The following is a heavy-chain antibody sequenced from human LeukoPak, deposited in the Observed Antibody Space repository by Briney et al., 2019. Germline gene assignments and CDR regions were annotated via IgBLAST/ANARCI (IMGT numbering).Heavy chain of an antibody. CDR1: GITFSTYAM. V-gene: IGHV4-4*02. CDR2: IYHSGST. D-gene: IGHD3-9*01. Sequence: PGGSLRLSCVASGITFSTYAMSWVRQPPGKGLEWIGEIYHSGSTNYNPSLKSRVTISVDKSKNQFSLKLSSVTAADTAVYYCARVPCGRLGFDYWGQGTLVTVSS. J-gene: IGHJ4*02. CDR3: ARVPCGRLGFDY.